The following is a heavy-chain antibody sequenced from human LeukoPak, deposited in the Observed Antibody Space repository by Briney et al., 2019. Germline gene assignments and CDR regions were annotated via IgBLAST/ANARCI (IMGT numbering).Heavy chain of an antibody. CDR2: IYYSEST. Sequence: PSETLSLTCTVSGGSISSYYGICTRHPPGQGLEGIGYIYYSESTNYNPSLKSRDTISVDTSKNQFSLKLSSVTAADTAVYYCARRVVRGVTPTDSFDIWGQGTMVTVSS. J-gene: IGHJ3*02. V-gene: IGHV4-59*08. CDR1: GGSISSYY. CDR3: ARRVVRGVTPTDSFDI. D-gene: IGHD3-10*01.